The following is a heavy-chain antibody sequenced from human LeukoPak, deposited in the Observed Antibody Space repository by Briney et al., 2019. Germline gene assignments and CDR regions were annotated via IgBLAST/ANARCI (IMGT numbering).Heavy chain of an antibody. CDR1: GFTFSTYA. J-gene: IGHJ6*01. D-gene: IGHD2-2*01. CDR3: AKAIRTGCYGSNVDV. CDR2: ISGSGGST. V-gene: IGHV3-23*01. Sequence: GGSLRLSCTASGFTFSTYAMTWGPLAPGKGLDGVSTISGSGGSTYSAHSVKGRFTIYRDNSKNTLYLQMNSLRAEDTAVYYCAKAIRTGCYGSNVDVWGKGAKVTVSS.